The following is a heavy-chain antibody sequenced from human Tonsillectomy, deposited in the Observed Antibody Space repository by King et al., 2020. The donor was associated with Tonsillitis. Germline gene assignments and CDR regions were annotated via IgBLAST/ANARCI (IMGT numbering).Heavy chain of an antibody. V-gene: IGHV3-11*05. Sequence: VQLVESGGGLVKPGGSLRLSCTASGFNFGDDYMNWIRQAPGKGLEWVSYISTSSRYTNYADSVKGRFTVSRDNAKNSLYLQMNSLGAEDTAVYYCARKLTSVTYFDYWGQGTLVTVSS. CDR1: GFNFGDDY. D-gene: IGHD4-17*01. CDR2: ISTSSRYT. CDR3: ARKLTSVTYFDY. J-gene: IGHJ4*02.